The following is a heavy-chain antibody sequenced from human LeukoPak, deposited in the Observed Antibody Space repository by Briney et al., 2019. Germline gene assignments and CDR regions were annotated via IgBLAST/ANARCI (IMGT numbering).Heavy chain of an antibody. J-gene: IGHJ5*02. D-gene: IGHD5-18*01. CDR1: GYTFTGYY. Sequence: ASVKVSCKASGYTFTGYYIHWVRQAPGQGLEWMGRINPNSGGTNYAQKFQGRVTMTRDTSISTAYMELSRLRSDDTAVYYCARGRGYSLGNWFDPWGQGTLVTVSS. CDR3: ARGRGYSLGNWFDP. V-gene: IGHV1-2*06. CDR2: INPNSGGT.